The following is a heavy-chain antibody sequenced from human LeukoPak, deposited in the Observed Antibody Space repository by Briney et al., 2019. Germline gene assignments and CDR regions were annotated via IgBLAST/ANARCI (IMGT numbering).Heavy chain of an antibody. J-gene: IGHJ4*02. CDR1: GFTVSSNY. V-gene: IGHV3-66*01. Sequence: GGSLRLSCAASGFTVSSNYMSWVRQAPGKGLEWGSVIYSGGRTYYADSVKGRFTISRDNSKNTLYLQMNSLRAEDTAVYYCARKSSGYYAVFDYWGQGTLVTVSS. CDR2: IYSGGRT. CDR3: ARKSSGYYAVFDY. D-gene: IGHD3-22*01.